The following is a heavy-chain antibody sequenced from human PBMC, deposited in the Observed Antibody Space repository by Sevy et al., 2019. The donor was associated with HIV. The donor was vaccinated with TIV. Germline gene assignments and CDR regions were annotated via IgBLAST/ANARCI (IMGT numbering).Heavy chain of an antibody. Sequence: GGSLRLSCVASGFTFSSYAMSWVRQAPGKGLEWVSAISGSGGSTYYADSVKGRFTISRDNSKNTLYLQMNSLRAEDTAVYYCAKGYCSGGSCYGGGYFDYWGQGTLVTVSS. CDR3: AKGYCSGGSCYGGGYFDY. CDR2: ISGSGGST. D-gene: IGHD2-15*01. CDR1: GFTFSSYA. V-gene: IGHV3-23*01. J-gene: IGHJ4*02.